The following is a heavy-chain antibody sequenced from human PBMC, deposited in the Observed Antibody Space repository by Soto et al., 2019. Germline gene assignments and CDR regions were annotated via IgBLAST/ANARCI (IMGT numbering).Heavy chain of an antibody. CDR1: GGSISTYY. Sequence: QVQLQEWGPGLVKPSETLSLTCSVSGGSISTYYWSWIRQPAGKGLEWIGRIYSGGSTNFNPSLRSRVTVSVDMSNNQFSLKLTSVNASDTAVYYCARGPGGFGELRLDYWGQGTLVTVSS. J-gene: IGHJ4*02. D-gene: IGHD3-10*01. CDR3: ARGPGGFGELRLDY. V-gene: IGHV4-4*07. CDR2: IYSGGST.